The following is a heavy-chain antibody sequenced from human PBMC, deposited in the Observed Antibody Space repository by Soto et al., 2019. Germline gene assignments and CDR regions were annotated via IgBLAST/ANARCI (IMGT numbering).Heavy chain of an antibody. Sequence: GGSLRLSCAASGFTFSSYSMNWVRQASGKGLEWVSSISSSSSYIYYADSVKGRFTISRDNAKNSLYLQMNSLRAEDTAVYYCARVYYDFWSGYYRPSPTYYYGMDVWGQGTTVTVSS. CDR2: ISSSSSYI. V-gene: IGHV3-21*01. J-gene: IGHJ6*02. CDR3: ARVYYDFWSGYYRPSPTYYYGMDV. D-gene: IGHD3-3*01. CDR1: GFTFSSYS.